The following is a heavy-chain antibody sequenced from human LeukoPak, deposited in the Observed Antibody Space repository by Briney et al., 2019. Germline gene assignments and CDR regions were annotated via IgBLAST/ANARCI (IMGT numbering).Heavy chain of an antibody. J-gene: IGHJ6*02. V-gene: IGHV4-59*01. Sequence: PSETLSLTCTVSGGSISSYYWSWIRQPPGKGLEWIGYIYYSGGTNYNPSLKSRVTISVDTSKNQFSLKLSSVTAADTAVYYCARVPVRDGYNFYYYYGMDVWGQGTTVTVSS. CDR2: IYYSGGT. D-gene: IGHD5-24*01. CDR3: ARVPVRDGYNFYYYYGMDV. CDR1: GGSISSYY.